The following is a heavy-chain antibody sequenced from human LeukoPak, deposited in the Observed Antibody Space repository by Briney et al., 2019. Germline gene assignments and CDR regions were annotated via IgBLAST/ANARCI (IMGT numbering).Heavy chain of an antibody. Sequence: GASVKVSCKASGGTFSSYAISWVRQAPGQGLEWMGGIIPIFGTANYAQKFQGRVTITTDESTSTAYMELSSLRSEDTAVYYCASMVRTMVRGVSPWYFDLWGRGTLVTVSS. CDR3: ASMVRTMVRGVSPWYFDL. D-gene: IGHD3-10*01. V-gene: IGHV1-69*05. CDR2: IIPIFGTA. J-gene: IGHJ2*01. CDR1: GGTFSSYA.